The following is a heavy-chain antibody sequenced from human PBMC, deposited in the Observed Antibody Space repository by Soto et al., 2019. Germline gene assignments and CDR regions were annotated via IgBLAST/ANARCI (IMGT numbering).Heavy chain of an antibody. CDR1: GGSVSSYY. J-gene: IGHJ6*02. CDR3: ARDRTVTTGTLRTTYCYYGVDV. Sequence: ASETLSLTCTVSGGSVSSYYWSWIRQPPGKGLEWIGYIYYSGSTNYNPSLKSRVTISVDTSKNQFSLKLSSVTAADTAVYYCARDRTVTTGTLRTTYCYYGVDVWGQGTTVTVSS. CDR2: IYYSGST. D-gene: IGHD4-17*01. V-gene: IGHV4-59*02.